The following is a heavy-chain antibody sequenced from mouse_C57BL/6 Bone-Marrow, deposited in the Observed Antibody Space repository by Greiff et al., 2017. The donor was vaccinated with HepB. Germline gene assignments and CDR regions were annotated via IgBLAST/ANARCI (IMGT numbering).Heavy chain of an antibody. Sequence: QVQLQQPGAELVKPGASVKLSCKASGYTFNSYWMQWVKQRPGQGLEWIGEIDPSDSYTNYNPKFKGKATLTVDTSSSTAYMQLSSLTSEDSAVYYCAREDPAWFAYWGQGTLVTVSA. J-gene: IGHJ3*01. CDR3: AREDPAWFAY. CDR1: GYTFNSYW. CDR2: IDPSDSYT. V-gene: IGHV1-50*01.